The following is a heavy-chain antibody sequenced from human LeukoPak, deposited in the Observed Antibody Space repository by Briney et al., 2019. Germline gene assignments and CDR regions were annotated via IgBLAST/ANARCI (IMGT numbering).Heavy chain of an antibody. D-gene: IGHD2-2*01. CDR3: ARWYCSSTTCYYDY. J-gene: IGHJ4*02. Sequence: PGGSLRLSCAASGFTVSSNYMSWVRQAPGKGLEWVSIIYSDGNTHYIDSVKGRFTISRDNSKNTLYLQMNSLRAEDTAVYYCARWYCSSTTCYYDYWGQGTLVTVSS. V-gene: IGHV3-53*01. CDR1: GFTVSSNY. CDR2: IYSDGNT.